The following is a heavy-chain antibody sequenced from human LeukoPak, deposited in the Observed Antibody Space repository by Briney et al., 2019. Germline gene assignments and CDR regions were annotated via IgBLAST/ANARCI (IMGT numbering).Heavy chain of an antibody. V-gene: IGHV3-21*01. J-gene: IGHJ6*02. Sequence: GGSLRLSCAASGFTFSSYSMNWVRQAPGKGLEWVSSISSSRSYIYYADSVKGRFTISRDNAKNSLYLQMNSLRAEDTAVYYCARDRVKEDGYNYFSRYYYYGMDVWGQGTTVTVSS. CDR1: GFTFSSYS. D-gene: IGHD5-24*01. CDR2: ISSSRSYI. CDR3: ARDRVKEDGYNYFSRYYYYGMDV.